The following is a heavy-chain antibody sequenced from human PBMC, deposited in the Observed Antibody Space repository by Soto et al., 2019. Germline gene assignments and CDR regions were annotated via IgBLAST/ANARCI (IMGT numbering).Heavy chain of an antibody. CDR2: FIPILDMA. CDR3: AITYCRDNSCPRDFDF. CDR1: GGTFNTYT. D-gene: IGHD2-21*01. V-gene: IGHV1-69*02. J-gene: IGHJ4*02. Sequence: QVQVVQSGAEVKKPESSVKVSCKPSGGTFNTYTVNWVRLAPGHGLEWMGRFIPILDMAKYAQKFQDRVTRTADRSTFTAYMELNSLTSDDTAVYYCAITYCRDNSCPRDFDFWGPGTRVTVSS.